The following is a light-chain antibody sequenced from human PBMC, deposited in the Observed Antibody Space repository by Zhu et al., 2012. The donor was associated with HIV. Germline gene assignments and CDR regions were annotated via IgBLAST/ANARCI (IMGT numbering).Light chain of an antibody. CDR3: QHLTLYPT. V-gene: IGKV1-9*01. CDR1: QGISNH. Sequence: DIQIDPVSILPVCICRRQSHHHLPGQQGISNHLAWYHQKPGKAPKLLIYGASILQSGVPSRFSGSGSGTEFTLTISSLQPEDFATYFCQHLTLYPTFGGGSKVEIK. CDR2: GAS. J-gene: IGKJ4*01.